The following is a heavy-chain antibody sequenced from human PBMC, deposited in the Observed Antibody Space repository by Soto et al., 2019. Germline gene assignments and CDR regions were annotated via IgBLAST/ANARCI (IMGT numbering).Heavy chain of an antibody. D-gene: IGHD6-13*01. V-gene: IGHV1-46*01. CDR2: INPSGGST. CDR3: AHIAAAANPAFDI. CDR1: GYTFTSYY. Sequence: VKVSCKASGYTFTSYYMHWVRQAPGQGLEWMGIINPSGGSTSYAQKFQGRVTMTRDTSTSTVYMELSSLRSEDTAVYYCAHIAAAANPAFDIXGQGTMVTVSS. J-gene: IGHJ3*02.